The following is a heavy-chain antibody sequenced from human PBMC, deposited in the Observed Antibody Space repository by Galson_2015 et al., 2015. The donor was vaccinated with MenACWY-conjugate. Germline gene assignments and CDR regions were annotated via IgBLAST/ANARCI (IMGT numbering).Heavy chain of an antibody. CDR2: IKQDGSEK. V-gene: IGHV3-7*03. CDR1: GFTFSSYW. J-gene: IGHJ6*02. Sequence: SLRLSCAASGFTFSSYWMSWVRQAPGKGLEWVANIKQDGSEKYYVDSVKGRFTISRDNAKNSLYLQVNSLRAEDTAVYYCARNFYCLPRCYYYGMDVWGQGTAVTVSS. CDR3: ARNFYCLPRCYYYGMDV. D-gene: IGHD2-21*02.